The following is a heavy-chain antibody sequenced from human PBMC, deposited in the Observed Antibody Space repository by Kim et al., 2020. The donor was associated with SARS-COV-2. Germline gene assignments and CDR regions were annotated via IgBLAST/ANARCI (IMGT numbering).Heavy chain of an antibody. CDR3: ARGPHYDFWSAYYTPSGGMDV. V-gene: IGHV4-59*08. CDR1: GGSISSYY. D-gene: IGHD3-3*01. J-gene: IGHJ6*02. CDR2: IYYSGST. Sequence: SETLSLTCTVSGGSISSYYWSWIRQPPGKGLEWIGYIYYSGSTNYNPSLKSRVTISVDTSKNQFSLKLSSVTAADTAVYYCARGPHYDFWSAYYTPSGGMDVWGQGTTVTVSS.